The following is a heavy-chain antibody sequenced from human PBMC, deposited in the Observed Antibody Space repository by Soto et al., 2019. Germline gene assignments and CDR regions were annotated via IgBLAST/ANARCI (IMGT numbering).Heavy chain of an antibody. Sequence: QVQLQESGPGLVKPSETLSLPCTVSGGSISSYYWSWIRQPPGKGLEWIGYIYYSGSTNYNPSLKSRVTISVDTSKNQFSLKLSSVTAADTAVYYCARSIAAAADLVYWGQGTLVTVSS. J-gene: IGHJ4*02. CDR3: ARSIAAAADLVY. D-gene: IGHD6-13*01. CDR2: IYYSGST. V-gene: IGHV4-59*01. CDR1: GGSISSYY.